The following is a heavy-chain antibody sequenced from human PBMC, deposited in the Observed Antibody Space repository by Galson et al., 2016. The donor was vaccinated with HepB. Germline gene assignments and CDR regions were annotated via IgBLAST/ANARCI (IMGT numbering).Heavy chain of an antibody. CDR1: GFTFSSYS. J-gene: IGHJ4*02. CDR3: ARGDIVGAIFDY. CDR2: ISSSSYI. Sequence: SLRLSCAASGFTFSSYSMNWVRQAPGKGLEWVSSISSSSYIYYADSVKGRFTISRDNAKNPLYLQMNSLRAEDTAVYYCARGDIVGAIFDYWGQGTLVTVSS. V-gene: IGHV3-21*01. D-gene: IGHD1-26*01.